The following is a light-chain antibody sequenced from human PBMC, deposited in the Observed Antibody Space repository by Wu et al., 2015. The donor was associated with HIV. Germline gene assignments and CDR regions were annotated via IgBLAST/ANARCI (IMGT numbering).Light chain of an antibody. V-gene: IGKV3-20*01. CDR1: QNVNNY. J-gene: IGKJ2*01. CDR3: QQYGSSPYT. Sequence: EIVLTQSPATLSLSPGERATLSCRASQNVNNYLAWYQQKRGQAPRLLIFDASYRATGVPARFSGSGSGTDFTLTINRLEPEDCAVFYCQQYGSSPYTFGQGTKLEIK. CDR2: DAS.